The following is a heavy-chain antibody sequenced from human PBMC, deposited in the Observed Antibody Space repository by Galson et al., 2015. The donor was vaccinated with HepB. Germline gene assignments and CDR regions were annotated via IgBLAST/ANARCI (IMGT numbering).Heavy chain of an antibody. Sequence: SLRLSCAASGFTFSSYGMHWVRQAPGKGLEWVAVISYDGSNKYYADSVKGRFTISRDNSKNTLYLQMNSLRAEDTAVYYCAKDEAQARYYGSSGYLDYWGQGTLVTVSS. CDR1: GFTFSSYG. CDR3: AKDEAQARYYGSSGYLDY. J-gene: IGHJ4*02. CDR2: ISYDGSNK. D-gene: IGHD3-22*01. V-gene: IGHV3-30*18.